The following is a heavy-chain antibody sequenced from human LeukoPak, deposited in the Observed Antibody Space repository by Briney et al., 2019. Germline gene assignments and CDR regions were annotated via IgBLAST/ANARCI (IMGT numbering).Heavy chain of an antibody. CDR3: ATRDSGCDAWYFDL. CDR2: VYYSGST. D-gene: IGHD5-12*01. Sequence: SETLSLTCTVSGGSISTYYWSWIRQPPGKGLEWIGYVYYSGSTNYNPSLKSRVTISVDTSKNQFSLNLSSMTAADTAVYYCATRDSGCDAWYFDLWGRGTLVTVSS. J-gene: IGHJ2*01. V-gene: IGHV4-59*01. CDR1: GGSISTYY.